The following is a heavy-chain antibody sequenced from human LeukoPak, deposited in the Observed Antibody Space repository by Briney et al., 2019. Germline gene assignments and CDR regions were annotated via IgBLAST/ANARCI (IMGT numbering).Heavy chain of an antibody. CDR3: AKGDLIVVVPAAMDY. CDR1: GFTFSSYA. V-gene: IGHV3-9*01. CDR2: ISWNSGSI. D-gene: IGHD2-2*01. Sequence: PGGSLRLSCAASGFTFSSYAMSWVRQAPGKGLEWVSGISWNSGSIGYADSVKGRFTISRDNAKNSLYLQMNSLRAEDTALYYCAKGDLIVVVPAAMDYWGQGTLVTVSS. J-gene: IGHJ4*02.